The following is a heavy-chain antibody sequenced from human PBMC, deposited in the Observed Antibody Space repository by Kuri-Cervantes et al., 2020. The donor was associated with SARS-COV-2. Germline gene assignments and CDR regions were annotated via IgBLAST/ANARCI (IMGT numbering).Heavy chain of an antibody. D-gene: IGHD1-26*01. CDR2: IYYSGST. Sequence: AGSLRLACTVSGGSISSYYWGWIRQPPGKGLEWIGYIYYSGSTNYNPSLKSRVTISVDTSKNQFSLKLSSVTAADTAVYYCAREHIVGVSGSWSDPWGQGTLVTVSS. V-gene: IGHV4-59*01. CDR3: AREHIVGVSGSWSDP. J-gene: IGHJ5*02. CDR1: GGSISSYY.